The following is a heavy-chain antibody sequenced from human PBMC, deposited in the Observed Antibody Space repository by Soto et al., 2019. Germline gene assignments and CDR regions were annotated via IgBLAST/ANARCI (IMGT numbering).Heavy chain of an antibody. CDR1: GGSISSYY. D-gene: IGHD6-19*01. CDR3: AKKAAVAGTDY. CDR2: IYYSGST. V-gene: IGHV4-59*01. J-gene: IGHJ4*02. Sequence: SETLSLTCTVSGGSISSYYWSWIRQPPGKGLEWIGYIYYSGSTNYNPSLKSRVTISVDTSKNQFSLKLSSVTAEDTAVYYCAKKAAVAGTDYWGQGTLVTVSS.